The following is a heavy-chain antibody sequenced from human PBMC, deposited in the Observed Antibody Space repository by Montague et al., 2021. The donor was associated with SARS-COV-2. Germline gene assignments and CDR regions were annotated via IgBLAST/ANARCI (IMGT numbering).Heavy chain of an antibody. CDR3: ARGVLTIHMLVIVMAGASNWFDP. CDR2: IYYSGIT. Sequence: SETLSLTCTVSGGSVRSSNFYWGWIRQPPGKGLEWIGSIYYSGITYDSLSLKSRVTISVDTSKNQISLRLNSVTAADTAVYYCARGVLTIHMLVIVMAGASNWFDPWGQGTLVTVSS. D-gene: IGHD3-22*01. CDR1: GGSVRSSNFY. J-gene: IGHJ5*02. V-gene: IGHV4-39*01.